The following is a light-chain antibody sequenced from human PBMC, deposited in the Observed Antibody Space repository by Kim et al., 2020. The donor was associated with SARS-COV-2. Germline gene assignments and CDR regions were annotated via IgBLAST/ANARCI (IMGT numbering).Light chain of an antibody. CDR2: RAA. V-gene: IGKV3-20*01. CDR1: QNVNNNK. CDR3: QQYATSPQN. J-gene: IGKJ2*01. Sequence: LSPGERATRSCRASQNVNNNKLSWYQQEPGRDPRLLIWRAATRAIGTPDRFSGSGSGTDFILTISRLEPEDFAVYYCQQYATSPQNFGQGTKLEI.